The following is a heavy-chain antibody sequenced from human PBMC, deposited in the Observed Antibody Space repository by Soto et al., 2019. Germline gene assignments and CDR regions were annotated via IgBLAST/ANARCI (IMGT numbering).Heavy chain of an antibody. J-gene: IGHJ6*02. Sequence: QDQLVQSGVEVKKPGASVKVSCKASGYSFTNYGITWVRQAPGQGFEWMGWISAYNGNTNYAQKFQGRVTMTTDATPSTAYLELRSLRSDDTAVYYCARSRGVAPLVAGNTHEYCSRVVLGEGITVALSS. D-gene: IGHD6-19*01. CDR2: ISAYNGNT. V-gene: IGHV1-18*01. CDR1: GYSFTNYG. CDR3: ARSRGVAPLVAGNTHEYCSRVV.